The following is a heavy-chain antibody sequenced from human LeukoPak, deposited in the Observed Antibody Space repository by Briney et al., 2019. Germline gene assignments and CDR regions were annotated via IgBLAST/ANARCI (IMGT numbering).Heavy chain of an antibody. Sequence: ASVKVSCKASGYTFTSYGISWVRQAPGQGLEWMGWISGYSGNTNDAQKFQGRVTMTTDTSTSTAYMELRSLRSDDTAVYYCAREVGGDFDALDYWGQGTLVTVSS. CDR2: ISGYSGNT. CDR3: AREVGGDFDALDY. V-gene: IGHV1-18*01. J-gene: IGHJ4*02. D-gene: IGHD4-17*01. CDR1: GYTFTSYG.